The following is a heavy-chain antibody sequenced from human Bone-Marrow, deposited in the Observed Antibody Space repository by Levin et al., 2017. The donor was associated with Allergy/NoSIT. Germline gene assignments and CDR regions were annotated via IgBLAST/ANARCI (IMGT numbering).Heavy chain of an antibody. V-gene: IGHV3-30*18. J-gene: IGHJ6*02. CDR1: GFTFSSYG. CDR2: ISYDGSNK. D-gene: IGHD3-3*01. CDR3: AKDRIHYDFWSGYYYYYYGMDV. Sequence: GGSLRLSCAASGFTFSSYGMHWVRQAPGKGLEWVAVISYDGSNKYYADSVKGRFTISRDNSKNTLYLQMNRLRAEDTAVYYCAKDRIHYDFWSGYYYYYYGMDVWGQGTTVTVSS.